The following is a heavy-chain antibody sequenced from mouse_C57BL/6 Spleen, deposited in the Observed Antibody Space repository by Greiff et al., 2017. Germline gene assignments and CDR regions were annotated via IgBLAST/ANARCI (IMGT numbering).Heavy chain of an antibody. Sequence: SGPELVKPGASVKISCKASGYSFTDYNMNWVKQSHGKSLEWIGVINPNYGTTSYNQKFKGKATLTVDTSSSTAYMQLNSLTSEDSAVYYFSRGIYYCISYFDYWGQGTTLTVSS. CDR1: GYSFTDYN. CDR3: SRGIYYCISYFDY. J-gene: IGHJ2*01. D-gene: IGHD1-1*01. V-gene: IGHV1-39*01. CDR2: INPNYGTT.